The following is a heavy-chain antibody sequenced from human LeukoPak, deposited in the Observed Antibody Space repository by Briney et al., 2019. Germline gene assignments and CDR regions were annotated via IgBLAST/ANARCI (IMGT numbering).Heavy chain of an antibody. V-gene: IGHV3-48*04. CDR1: GFTFSTYS. Sequence: GGSLRLSCAASGFTFSTYSMNWVRQAPGKGLEWVSYISSSGSTIYYADSVKGRFTISRDNTENSLYLQMNSLRAEDTAIYYCVVITWDYWGQGTLVTVSS. J-gene: IGHJ4*01. CDR2: ISSSGSTI. CDR3: VVITWDY. D-gene: IGHD3-22*01.